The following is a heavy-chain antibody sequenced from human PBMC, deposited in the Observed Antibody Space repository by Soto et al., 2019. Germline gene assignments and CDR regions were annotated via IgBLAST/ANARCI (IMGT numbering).Heavy chain of an antibody. CDR1: GFTFRKYV. CDR2: LSSTGGST. Sequence: EVQLLESGGGLAQPGGSLRLSCEVSGFTFRKYVMTWVRQAPGKGLEWVSSLSSTGGSTYYADSVKGRFTVSSDNSTNTLFLQMNSLRAEDTAIYYCAKDQGFLEWIPQGGLDVWGPGTTVAVSS. J-gene: IGHJ6*02. D-gene: IGHD3-3*01. CDR3: AKDQGFLEWIPQGGLDV. V-gene: IGHV3-23*01.